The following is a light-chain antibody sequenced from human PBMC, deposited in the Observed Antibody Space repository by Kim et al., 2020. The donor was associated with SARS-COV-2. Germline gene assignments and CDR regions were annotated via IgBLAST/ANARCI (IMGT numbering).Light chain of an antibody. CDR1: SSNIGNNY. CDR2: DNS. CDR3: ATWDTSLIAEV. V-gene: IGLV1-51*01. J-gene: IGLJ3*02. Sequence: QSVLTQPPSVSAAPGQKVTISCSGSSSNIGNNYVAWYQQLPGTAPKLLIYDNSNRPSGIPDRFSGSKSGTSATLGITELQTGDEADYYCATWDTSLIAEVFGGGTQLTVL.